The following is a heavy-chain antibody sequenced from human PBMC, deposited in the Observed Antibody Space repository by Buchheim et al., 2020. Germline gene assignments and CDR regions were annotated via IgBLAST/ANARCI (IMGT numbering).Heavy chain of an antibody. CDR2: TSSSGSTI. D-gene: IGHD3-3*01. Sequence: EVQLVESGGGLVQPGGSLRLSCAASGFTFSSYEMNWVRQAPGKGLEWVSYTSSSGSTIYYADSVKGRFTISRDNAKNSLYLQINSLRAEDTAVYYCARTGTIFGEWGTPEYFQHWGQGTL. CDR1: GFTFSSYE. V-gene: IGHV3-48*03. J-gene: IGHJ1*01. CDR3: ARTGTIFGEWGTPEYFQH.